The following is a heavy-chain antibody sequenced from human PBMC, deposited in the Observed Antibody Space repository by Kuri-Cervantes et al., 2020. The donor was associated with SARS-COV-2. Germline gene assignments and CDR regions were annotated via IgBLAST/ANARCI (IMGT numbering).Heavy chain of an antibody. CDR1: GGSFSGYY. Sequence: SETLSLTCAVYGGSFSGYYWSWIRQPPGKGLEWIGEINHSGSTNYNPSLKSRVTISVDTPKNQFSLKLSSVTAADTAVYYCARLTEWLRPPEYWYFDLWGRGTLVTVSS. J-gene: IGHJ2*01. CDR3: ARLTEWLRPPEYWYFDL. CDR2: INHSGST. D-gene: IGHD5-12*01. V-gene: IGHV4-34*01.